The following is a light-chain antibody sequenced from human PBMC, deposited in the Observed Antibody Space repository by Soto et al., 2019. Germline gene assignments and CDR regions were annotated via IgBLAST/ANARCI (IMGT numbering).Light chain of an antibody. Sequence: EVVLTQSPATLSLSPGERATLSCRASQSVGTYLAWYQHKPGQAPRLLIYDASNRATGIPARFSGSGSGTDFTLTISSLEPEDFAVYYCQQYGSSLLTFGGGTKVEIK. J-gene: IGKJ4*01. CDR1: QSVGTY. CDR2: DAS. CDR3: QQYGSSLLT. V-gene: IGKV3-11*01.